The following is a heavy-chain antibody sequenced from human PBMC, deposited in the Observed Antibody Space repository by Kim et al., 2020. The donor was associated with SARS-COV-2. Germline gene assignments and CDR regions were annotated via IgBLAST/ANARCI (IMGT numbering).Heavy chain of an antibody. V-gene: IGHV4-39*01. D-gene: IGHD3-22*01. CDR2: IYYSGST. J-gene: IGHJ5*01. Sequence: SETLSLTCTVSGGSISSSSYYWGWIRQPPGKGLEWIGSIYYSGSTYYNPSLKSRVTISVDTSKNQFSLKLSSVTAADTAVYYCARRGRDSSGYYVSSNW. CDR3: ARRGRDSSGYYVSSNW. CDR1: GGSISSSSYY.